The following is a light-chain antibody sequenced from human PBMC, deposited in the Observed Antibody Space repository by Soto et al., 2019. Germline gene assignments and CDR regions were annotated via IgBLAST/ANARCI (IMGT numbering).Light chain of an antibody. Sequence: QSALTQPPSASGSLGQSVTISCTGTSSDVGGHNYVSWYQQHPGKAPRLVIAEVSKRPSGVPDRFSGSKSGNTASLTVSGLQAEDEADYYWSSYAGTILHVFGTGPKLTVL. CDR2: EVS. CDR3: SSYAGTILHV. CDR1: SSDVGGHNY. V-gene: IGLV2-8*01. J-gene: IGLJ1*01.